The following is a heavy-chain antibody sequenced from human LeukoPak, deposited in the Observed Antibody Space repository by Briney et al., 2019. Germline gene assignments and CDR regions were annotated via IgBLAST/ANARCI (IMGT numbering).Heavy chain of an antibody. CDR3: ARWLVSGYSDY. CDR2: IYYSGST. CDR1: GASITAYY. J-gene: IGHJ4*02. Sequence: SETLSLTCTVSGASITAYYWGWIRQPPGKGLEWIGYIYYSGSTTYNPSLKSRVTISVGSSEKQFSLKLSSVTAADTAVYYCARWLVSGYSDYWGQGTLVTVSS. V-gene: IGHV4-59*01. D-gene: IGHD3-22*01.